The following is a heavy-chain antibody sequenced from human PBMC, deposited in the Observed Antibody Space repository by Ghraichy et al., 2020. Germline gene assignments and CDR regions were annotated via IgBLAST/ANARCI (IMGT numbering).Heavy chain of an antibody. V-gene: IGHV4-31*11. CDR3: VNWEYSDRANNDY. CDR2: ISYSGST. J-gene: IGHJ4*02. Sequence: SETLSLTCAVSGASLSRAGYYWNWIRQHPGTGLEWIGYISYSGSTSYNPSLKSRITISIDTSKNQFSLKLSSVTAADTAVYYCVNWEYSDRANNDYWGQGTLVTVSS. CDR1: GASLSRAGYY. D-gene: IGHD4-17*01.